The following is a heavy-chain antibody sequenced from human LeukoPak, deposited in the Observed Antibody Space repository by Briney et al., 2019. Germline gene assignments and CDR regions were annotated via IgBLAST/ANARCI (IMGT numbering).Heavy chain of an antibody. CDR1: GGTFSSYA. Sequence: GASVKVSCKASGGTFSSYAISWVRQAPGQGLEWMGGIIPTFGTANYAQKFQGRVTITADESTSTAYMELSSLRSEDTAVYYCAREAVAGDYFDYWGQGTLVTVSS. V-gene: IGHV1-69*13. D-gene: IGHD6-19*01. CDR3: AREAVAGDYFDY. CDR2: IIPTFGTA. J-gene: IGHJ4*02.